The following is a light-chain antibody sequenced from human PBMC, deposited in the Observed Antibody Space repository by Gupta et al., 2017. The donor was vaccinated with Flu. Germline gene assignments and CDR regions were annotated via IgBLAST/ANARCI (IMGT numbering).Light chain of an antibody. Sequence: DIQMTQSPSSVSASVGDRVTVTCRASEVIYGQLGWYQQKPGKAPKLLIYPASTLQGGVPSRFSGSGSETEFTLTITTLQPEDAAFYSCQQSDSFPITFGGGSKVEIK. V-gene: IGKV1-12*01. CDR1: EVIYGQ. CDR3: QQSDSFPIT. J-gene: IGKJ4*01. CDR2: PAS.